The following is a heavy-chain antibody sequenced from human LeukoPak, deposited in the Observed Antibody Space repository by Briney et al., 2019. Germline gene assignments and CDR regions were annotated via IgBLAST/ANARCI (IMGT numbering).Heavy chain of an antibody. CDR3: ARDRPYCSSTSCKDYYYYYMDV. V-gene: IGHV1-2*06. J-gene: IGHJ6*03. Sequence: ASVKVSCKASGYTFTGYYMHWVRHAPGQGLEWMGRINPNRGGTNYAQKFQGRVTMTRDTSISTAYMELSRLRSDDTAVYYCARDRPYCSSTSCKDYYYYYMDVWGKGTTVTVSS. D-gene: IGHD2-2*01. CDR1: GYTFTGYY. CDR2: INPNRGGT.